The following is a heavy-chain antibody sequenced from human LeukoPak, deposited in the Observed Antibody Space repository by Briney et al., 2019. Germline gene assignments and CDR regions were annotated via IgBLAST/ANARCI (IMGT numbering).Heavy chain of an antibody. CDR3: ARESIAVAVTAYDY. D-gene: IGHD6-19*01. V-gene: IGHV3-7*01. CDR1: GLTFSSYW. CDR2: IKQDGSEK. J-gene: IGHJ4*02. Sequence: GGSLRLSCAASGLTFSSYWMSWVRQAPGKGLEWVANIKQDGSEKYYVDSVKGRFTISRDNAKNSLYLQMNSLRAEDTAVYYCARESIAVAVTAYDYWGQGTLVTVSS.